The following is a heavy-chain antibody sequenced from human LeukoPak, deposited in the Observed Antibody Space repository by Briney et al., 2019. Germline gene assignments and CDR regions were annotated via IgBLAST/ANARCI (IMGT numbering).Heavy chain of an antibody. J-gene: IGHJ4*02. D-gene: IGHD3-3*01. CDR3: ARVIFGDSNAIDY. CDR2: INPNSGGT. CDR1: EYTFTGYY. Sequence: ASVKVSCKASEYTFTGYYMHWVRQAPGQGLEWMGRINPNSGGTNYAQKFQGRVTMTRDTSISTAYMELSRLRSDDTAVYYCARVIFGDSNAIDYWGQGTLVTVSS. V-gene: IGHV1-2*06.